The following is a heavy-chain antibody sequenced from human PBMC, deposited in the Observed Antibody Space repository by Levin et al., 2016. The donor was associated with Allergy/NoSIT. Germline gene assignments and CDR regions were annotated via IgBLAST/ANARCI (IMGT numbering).Heavy chain of an antibody. J-gene: IGHJ6*02. Sequence: WIRQPPGKGLEWVANIKQDGSEKHYVDSVKGRFTISRDNAENSLDLQMNSLRAEDTAVYYCARGSSYYDILTGYSSDYYGMDVWGQGTTVTVSS. D-gene: IGHD3-9*01. V-gene: IGHV3-7*03. CDR3: ARGSSYYDILTGYSSDYYGMDV. CDR2: IKQDGSEK.